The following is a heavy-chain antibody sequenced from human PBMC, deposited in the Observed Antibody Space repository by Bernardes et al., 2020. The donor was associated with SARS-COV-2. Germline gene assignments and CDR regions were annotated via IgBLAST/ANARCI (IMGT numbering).Heavy chain of an antibody. Sequence: GSLRLSCVVSGFTVSSKYMNWVRQAPGKGLEWVSVIQSGGYTNYADSVKGRFTVSRDTSENTVSLQMNSLRAEDTAVYYCARGLRWAFDYWGQGTLVSVSS. CDR2: IQSGGYT. D-gene: IGHD4-17*01. J-gene: IGHJ4*02. CDR3: ARGLRWAFDY. V-gene: IGHV3-53*01. CDR1: GFTVSSKY.